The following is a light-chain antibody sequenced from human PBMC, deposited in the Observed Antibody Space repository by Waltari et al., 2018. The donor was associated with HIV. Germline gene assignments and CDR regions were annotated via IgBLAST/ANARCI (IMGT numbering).Light chain of an antibody. J-gene: IGKJ1*01. V-gene: IGKV3-15*01. CDR1: QSSSNN. Sequence: EIVMTQSPATLSVSPGERATLTCRASQSSSNNVAWYQQKPGQAPRLLINAASTRATGIPARFSGSGSGTEFTLTISSLQSEDLAVYYCHQYNNWPRTFGQGTKVEIK. CDR2: AAS. CDR3: HQYNNWPRT.